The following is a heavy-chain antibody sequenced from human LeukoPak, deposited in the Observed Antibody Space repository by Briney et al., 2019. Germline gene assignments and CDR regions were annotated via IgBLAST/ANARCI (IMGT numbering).Heavy chain of an antibody. CDR1: GGSISSSSYY. Sequence: PSETLSLTCTVSGGSISSSSYYWGWIRQPPGKGLEWIGSIYYSGSTYYNPSLKSRVTISVDTSKNQFSLKLSSVTAADTAVYYCARYYSAGPLDYWGQGTLVTVSS. V-gene: IGHV4-39*01. CDR3: ARYYSAGPLDY. D-gene: IGHD3-10*01. CDR2: IYYSGST. J-gene: IGHJ4*02.